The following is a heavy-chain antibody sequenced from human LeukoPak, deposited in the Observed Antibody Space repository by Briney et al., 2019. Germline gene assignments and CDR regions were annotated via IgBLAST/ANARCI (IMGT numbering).Heavy chain of an antibody. CDR3: ARLSGY. CDR2: INPSGGST. CDR1: GGTFSSYA. Sequence: APVKVSCKASGGTFSSYAISWVRQAPGQGLEWMGIINPSGGSTSYAQKFQGRVTMTRDTSTSTVYMELSSLRSEDTAVYYCARLSGYWGQGTPVTVSS. V-gene: IGHV1-46*01. D-gene: IGHD2/OR15-2a*01. J-gene: IGHJ4*02.